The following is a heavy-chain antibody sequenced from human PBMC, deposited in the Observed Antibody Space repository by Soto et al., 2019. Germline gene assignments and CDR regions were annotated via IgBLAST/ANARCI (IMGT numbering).Heavy chain of an antibody. V-gene: IGHV2-5*02. J-gene: IGHJ4*02. CDR2: IYWDDDK. Sequence: QITLKESGPTLVKPTQTLTLTCTFSGFSLSSTRVAVGWIRQPPGQALEWLALIYWDDDKRYSPFLKSRLTITKDTPKNQVVLTMTNMDPVDTATYYCAHSVVAGLGYYFDYWGQGTLVTVSS. D-gene: IGHD6-19*01. CDR1: GFSLSSTRVA. CDR3: AHSVVAGLGYYFDY.